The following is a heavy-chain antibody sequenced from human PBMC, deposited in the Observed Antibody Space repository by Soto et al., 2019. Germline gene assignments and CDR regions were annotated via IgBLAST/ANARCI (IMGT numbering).Heavy chain of an antibody. CDR2: IKQDGSEK. V-gene: IGHV3-7*01. D-gene: IGHD6-13*01. CDR3: AVAAAGIGDAFDI. Sequence: GGSLRLSCAASGFTFSSYWMSWVRQAPGKGLEWVANIKQDGSEKYYVDSVKGRFTISRDNAKNSLYLQMNSLRAEDTAVYYCAVAAAGIGDAFDIWGQGTMVTVSS. CDR1: GFTFSSYW. J-gene: IGHJ3*02.